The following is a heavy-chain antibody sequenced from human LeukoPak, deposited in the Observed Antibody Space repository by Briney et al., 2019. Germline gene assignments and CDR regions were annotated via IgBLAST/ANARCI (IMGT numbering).Heavy chain of an antibody. CDR2: IIPIFGTA. V-gene: IGHV1-69*13. D-gene: IGHD2-2*01. Sequence: GASVKVSCKASGGTFSSYAISWVRQAPGQGLEWMGGIIPIFGTANYAQKFQGRVTITADESTSTAYMELSSLRSEDTAVYYCARGYCSSTSCYVVNWFDPWGQGTLVTVSP. CDR1: GGTFSSYA. CDR3: ARGYCSSTSCYVVNWFDP. J-gene: IGHJ5*02.